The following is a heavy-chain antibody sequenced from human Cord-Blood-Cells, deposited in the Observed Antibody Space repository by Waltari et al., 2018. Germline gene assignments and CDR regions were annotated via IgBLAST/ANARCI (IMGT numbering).Heavy chain of an antibody. CDR2: IIPIFGTA. V-gene: IGHV1-69*01. CDR3: ARGGKRGAAARPYYYYYGMDV. D-gene: IGHD6-6*01. J-gene: IGHJ6*02. Sequence: QVQLVQSGAEVKKPGSSVKVSCKASGGTFSSYAISWVRQAPGQGLEWMGGIIPIFGTANYAQKFQGRVTITADESTSTAYMELSSLRSEDTAVYYCARGGKRGAAARPYYYYYGMDVWGQGTTVTVSS. CDR1: GGTFSSYA.